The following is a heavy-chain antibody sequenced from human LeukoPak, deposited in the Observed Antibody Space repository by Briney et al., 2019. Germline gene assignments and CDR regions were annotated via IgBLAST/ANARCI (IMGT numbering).Heavy chain of an antibody. D-gene: IGHD6-13*01. Sequence: PGGSLRLSCSASGFTFSGYAMHWVRQAPGMGLEYVSTINNNGGSTYYADSVKGRFTVSRDNSKNTLYLQMSSLRAEDTAVYYCAGSRSTGYWGQGTLVTVSS. CDR2: INNNGGST. CDR3: AGSRSTGY. V-gene: IGHV3-64D*09. CDR1: GFTFSGYA. J-gene: IGHJ4*02.